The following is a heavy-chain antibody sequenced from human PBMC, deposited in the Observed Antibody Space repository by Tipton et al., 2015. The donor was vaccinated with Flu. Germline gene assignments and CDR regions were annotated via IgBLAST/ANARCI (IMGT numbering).Heavy chain of an antibody. CDR1: GGSFSGYY. CDR3: AREGSDGLPDY. V-gene: IGHV4-34*01. D-gene: IGHD5-24*01. Sequence: TLSLTCAVYGGSFSGYYWNWIRQPPGKGLEWIGEINHSGSTNYNPSLKSRVTISVDTSENQFSLKPSSVTASDTAVYYCAREGSDGLPDYWGQGTLVTVSS. CDR2: INHSGST. J-gene: IGHJ4*02.